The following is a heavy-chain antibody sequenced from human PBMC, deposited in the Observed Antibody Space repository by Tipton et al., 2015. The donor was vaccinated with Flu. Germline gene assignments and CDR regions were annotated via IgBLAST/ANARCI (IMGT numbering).Heavy chain of an antibody. V-gene: IGHV4-38-2*02. D-gene: IGHD3-10*02. Sequence: TLSLTCTVSGGSISSGYYWGWIRQPPGKGLEWIGNIYHSGSTYYNPSLKSRLTISVDTSKNQFSLRLSSVTAADTAVYYCARHTGDSVRGVIDYWGQGTLVTVSP. CDR2: IYHSGST. J-gene: IGHJ4*02. CDR3: ARHTGDSVRGVIDY. CDR1: GGSISSGYY.